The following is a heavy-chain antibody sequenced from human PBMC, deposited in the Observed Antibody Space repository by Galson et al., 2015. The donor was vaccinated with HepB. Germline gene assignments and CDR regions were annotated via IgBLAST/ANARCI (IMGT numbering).Heavy chain of an antibody. V-gene: IGHV1-2*06. CDR3: VPSADYYYFDY. J-gene: IGHJ4*02. CDR2: INPNSGGT. CDR1: GYTFTGYY. D-gene: IGHD4/OR15-4a*01. Sequence: SVKVSCKASGYTFTGYYMHWVRQAPGQGLEWMGRINPNSGGTNYPQKFQGRVTMTVDTSISTAYMELTRLKSDDTAVYYCVPSADYYYFDYWGQGTLVTVSS.